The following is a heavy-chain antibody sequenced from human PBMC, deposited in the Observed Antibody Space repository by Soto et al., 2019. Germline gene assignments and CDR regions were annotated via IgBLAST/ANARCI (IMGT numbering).Heavy chain of an antibody. CDR3: ARDEVYCRFESSTNGVCQYYYYMDV. D-gene: IGHD2-8*01. Sequence: ASVKVSCKASGGTFSSYTISWVRQAPGQGLEWMGRIIPILGIANYAQKFQGRVTITADKSTSTAYMELSSLRSEDTAVYYCARDEVYCRFESSTNGVCQYYYYMDVWGKGTTVTVSS. CDR2: IIPILGIA. J-gene: IGHJ6*03. V-gene: IGHV1-69*04. CDR1: GGTFSSYT.